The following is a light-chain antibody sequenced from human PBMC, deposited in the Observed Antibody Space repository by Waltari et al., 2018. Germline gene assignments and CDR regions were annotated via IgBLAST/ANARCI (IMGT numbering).Light chain of an antibody. V-gene: IGLV1-47*01. Sequence: QSGLTQPPSASGTPGQTVTISCSGSSSIIALNYVYWYQQLPGTAPKLLIFRNNQRPPGVPDRFSASKSDTSASLAVSGLPSEDEADYYCAAWDDSLSGLVVFGGGTKLTVL. CDR2: RNN. CDR1: SSIIALNY. CDR3: AAWDDSLSGLVV. J-gene: IGLJ2*01.